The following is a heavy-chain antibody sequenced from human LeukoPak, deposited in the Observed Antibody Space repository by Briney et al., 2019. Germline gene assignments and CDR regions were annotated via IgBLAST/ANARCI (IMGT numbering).Heavy chain of an antibody. V-gene: IGHV3-23*01. J-gene: IGHJ4*02. D-gene: IGHD4-17*01. CDR3: ARRRGNTVTTPFDY. Sequence: GGSLRLSCAASGFTFSSYAMSWVRQAPGKGLEWVSAISGSGGSTYYADSVKGRFTISRDNSKNTLYLQMNSLRAEDTAVYYCARRRGNTVTTPFDYWGQGTLVTVSS. CDR2: ISGSGGST. CDR1: GFTFSSYA.